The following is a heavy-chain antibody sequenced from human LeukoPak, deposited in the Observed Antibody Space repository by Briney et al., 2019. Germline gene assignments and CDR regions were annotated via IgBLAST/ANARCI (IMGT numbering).Heavy chain of an antibody. Sequence: GGSLRLSCAASGFTFSSYEMNWVRQAPGKGLEWVPYISSSGSTIYYADSVKGRFTISRDNAKNSLYLQMNSLRAEDTAVCYCARDLASYNWNDGSFYYYGMDVWGQGTTVTVSS. CDR1: GFTFSSYE. J-gene: IGHJ6*02. V-gene: IGHV3-48*03. CDR2: ISSSGSTI. D-gene: IGHD1-20*01. CDR3: ARDLASYNWNDGSFYYYGMDV.